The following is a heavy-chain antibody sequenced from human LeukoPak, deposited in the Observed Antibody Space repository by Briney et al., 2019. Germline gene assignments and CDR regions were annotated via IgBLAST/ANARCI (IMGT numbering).Heavy chain of an antibody. J-gene: IGHJ3*02. CDR3: ARDNYYYDSSGDDAFDI. Sequence: SETLSLTCTVSGGSISSYYWSWIRQPPGKGLEWIGYIYYSGSTNYNPSLKSRVTISVDTSKNQFSLKLSSVTAADTAVYYCARDNYYYDSSGDDAFDIWGQGTMVTVSS. CDR1: GGSISSYY. V-gene: IGHV4-59*01. D-gene: IGHD3-22*01. CDR2: IYYSGST.